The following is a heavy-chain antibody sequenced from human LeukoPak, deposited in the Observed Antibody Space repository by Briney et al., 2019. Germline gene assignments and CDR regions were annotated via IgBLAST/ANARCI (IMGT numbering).Heavy chain of an antibody. CDR1: GFTFSSYA. D-gene: IGHD2-2*01. CDR2: ISGSGGST. CDR3: AKDQAYCSSTSCYPTQFDY. J-gene: IGHJ4*02. Sequence: GGSLRLSYAASGFTFSSYAMSWVRQAPGKGLEWVSAISGSGGSTYYADSVKGRFTISRDNSKNTLYLQMNSLRAEDTAVYYCAKDQAYCSSTSCYPTQFDYWGQGTLVTVSS. V-gene: IGHV3-23*01.